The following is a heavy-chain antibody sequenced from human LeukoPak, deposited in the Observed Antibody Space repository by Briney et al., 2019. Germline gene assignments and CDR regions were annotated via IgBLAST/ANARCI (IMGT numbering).Heavy chain of an antibody. D-gene: IGHD1-26*01. J-gene: IGHJ4*02. CDR3: ARGKSGSHSRPFDY. CDR2: LYSGGST. CDR1: GFSVSDNY. V-gene: IGHV3-66*01. Sequence: PGGSLRLSCAAFGFSVSDNYMSWVRQAPGKGLEWVSLLYSGGSTHYADSVKGRFTISRDKSNNMLSLQMNSLRAEDTAVYYCARGKSGSHSRPFDYWGQGTLVTVSS.